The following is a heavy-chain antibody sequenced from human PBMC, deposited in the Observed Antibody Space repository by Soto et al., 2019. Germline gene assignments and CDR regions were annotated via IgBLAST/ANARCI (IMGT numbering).Heavy chain of an antibody. CDR3: ARSTGYGDSYFDY. Sequence: PSETLSLTCTVSGASITSYYWNWIRQSPGKGLEWIGYMYSSGSTNYRSSLKSRVTISGDTSKNQFSLRLRSVTAADTAVYFCARSTGYGDSYFDYWGQGALVTVSS. CDR1: GASITSYY. J-gene: IGHJ4*02. D-gene: IGHD4-17*01. V-gene: IGHV4-59*01. CDR2: MYSSGST.